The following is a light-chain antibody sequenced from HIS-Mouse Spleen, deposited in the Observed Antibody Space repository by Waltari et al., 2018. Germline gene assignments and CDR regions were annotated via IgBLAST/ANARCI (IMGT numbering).Light chain of an antibody. CDR1: SGSIASNY. Sequence: NFMLTQPHSVSESPGKTVTISCTRSSGSIASNYVQWYQQRPGSAPTPVIYEDNQRPPGVPDRFSGSIDSSSNSASLTISGLKTEDEADYYCQSYDSSNPWVFGGGTKLTVL. J-gene: IGLJ3*02. CDR2: EDN. CDR3: QSYDSSNPWV. V-gene: IGLV6-57*04.